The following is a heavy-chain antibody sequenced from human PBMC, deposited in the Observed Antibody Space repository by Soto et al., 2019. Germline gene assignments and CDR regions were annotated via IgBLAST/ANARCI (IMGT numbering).Heavy chain of an antibody. V-gene: IGHV4-30-4*01. Sequence: LSLTCTVSGVSVSSGDYYWSWIRQPPGKGLEWIGYIYYTGRTYYNPSLKSRVIISVDTSKNQFSLKLSSVTAAEKAVYYCARAHYDILTGYPTHAFDIWGQGTMVTVSS. J-gene: IGHJ3*02. CDR3: ARAHYDILTGYPTHAFDI. D-gene: IGHD3-9*01. CDR2: IYYTGRT. CDR1: GVSVSSGDYY.